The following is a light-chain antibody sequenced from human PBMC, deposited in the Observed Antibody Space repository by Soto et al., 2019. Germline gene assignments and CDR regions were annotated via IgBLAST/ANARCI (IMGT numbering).Light chain of an antibody. Sequence: QSALTQPPSVSAAPGQRVTISCSGSSSNIGNNYVSWYQHLPGTAPKLLIYENNKRPSGIPDRFSGSKSGTSATLGITGLQTGDGADYYCGTWDSSLSAGVLGSGTKVTVL. V-gene: IGLV1-51*02. CDR3: GTWDSSLSAGV. J-gene: IGLJ1*01. CDR2: ENN. CDR1: SSNIGNNY.